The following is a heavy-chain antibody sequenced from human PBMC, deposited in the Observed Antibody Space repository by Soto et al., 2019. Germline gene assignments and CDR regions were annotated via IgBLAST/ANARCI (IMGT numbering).Heavy chain of an antibody. D-gene: IGHD3-22*01. CDR1: GYTFANYA. Sequence: SVKVSCKASGYTFANYAIHWVRQAPGQRLEWMGWINAGNGNPKYSQKFQDRVTISRDTSATTAYMEMSSLRSEDTAVYYCARGSYYYESSGYYPDYWGQGTLVTVSS. J-gene: IGHJ4*02. CDR3: ARGSYYYESSGYYPDY. CDR2: INAGNGNP. V-gene: IGHV1-3*01.